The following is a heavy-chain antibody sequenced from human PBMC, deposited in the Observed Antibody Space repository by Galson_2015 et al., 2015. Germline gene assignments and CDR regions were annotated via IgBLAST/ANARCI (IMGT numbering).Heavy chain of an antibody. CDR3: AREGVGRYYYYYYMDV. V-gene: IGHV3-48*03. J-gene: IGHJ6*03. D-gene: IGHD1-26*01. Sequence: TLRLSCAASGFTFSSYDMNWVRQAPGEGLEWISYISSSDSTIYYADSMKGRFTVSRDNAKNSLYLQMNSLRAEDTAVYYCAREGVGRYYYYYYMDVWGKGTTVTVSS. CDR2: ISSSDSTI. CDR1: GFTFSSYD.